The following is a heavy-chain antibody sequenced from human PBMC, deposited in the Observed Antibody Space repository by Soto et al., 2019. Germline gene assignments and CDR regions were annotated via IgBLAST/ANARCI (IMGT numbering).Heavy chain of an antibody. V-gene: IGHV4-59*08. Sequence: SETLSLTCTVSGGSISSYYWSWIRQPPGKGLEWIGYISYSGNTNYNPSLKSRVTISVDTSKNQFSLKVSSVTAADTAVYYCASRRHYYDSSGSSRYFDSWGQGTLVTVSS. J-gene: IGHJ4*02. CDR3: ASRRHYYDSSGSSRYFDS. D-gene: IGHD3-22*01. CDR1: GGSISSYY. CDR2: ISYSGNT.